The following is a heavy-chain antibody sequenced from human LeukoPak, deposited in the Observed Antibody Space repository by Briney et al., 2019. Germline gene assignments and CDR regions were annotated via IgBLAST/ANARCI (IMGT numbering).Heavy chain of an antibody. V-gene: IGHV3-48*04. D-gene: IGHD3-10*02. CDR1: GFTFSNYI. CDR2: ISSSGSTI. CDR3: AALGITMIGGV. J-gene: IGHJ6*04. Sequence: GGSLRLSCAASGFTFSNYIMHWVRQAPGKGLEWVSYISSSGSTIYYADSVKGRFTISRDNAKNSLYLQMNSLRAEDTAVYYCAALGITMIGGVWGKGTTVTISS.